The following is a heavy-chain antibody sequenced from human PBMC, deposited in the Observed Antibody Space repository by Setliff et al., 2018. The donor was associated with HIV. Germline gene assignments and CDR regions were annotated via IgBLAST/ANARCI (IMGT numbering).Heavy chain of an antibody. V-gene: IGHV3-30*04. D-gene: IGHD2-2*01. CDR1: GFTFSSYA. Sequence: GGSLRLSCAASGFTFSSYAMHWVRQAPGKGLEWVAVISYDGSNKYYADSVKGRLTISRDNAKNSLYLQMNSLRAEDTAVYYCASHFGYCSSTSCEGYWGQGALVAVSS. CDR2: ISYDGSNK. CDR3: ASHFGYCSSTSCEGY. J-gene: IGHJ4*02.